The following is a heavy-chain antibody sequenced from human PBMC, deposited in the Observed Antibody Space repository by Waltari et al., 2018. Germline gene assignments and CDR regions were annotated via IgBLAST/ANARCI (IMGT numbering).Heavy chain of an antibody. CDR3: ARKSSSTFDI. V-gene: IGHV1-2*02. CDR2: ISPNNGGT. CDR1: GSPFTDCR. Sequence: QVQRVQSGAEVKKTGASVRVSCKDAGSPFTDCRIHRVRQAPGQGLEWMGWISPNNGGTHYAQKFQDRITMTRDTSISTAYMELSRLSFDDTAVYYCARKSSSTFDIWGQGTVVTVSS. D-gene: IGHD2-2*01. J-gene: IGHJ3*02.